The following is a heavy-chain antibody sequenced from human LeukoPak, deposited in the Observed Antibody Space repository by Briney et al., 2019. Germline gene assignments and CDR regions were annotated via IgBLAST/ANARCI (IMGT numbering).Heavy chain of an antibody. CDR2: INPNSGDT. CDR1: GYTFTGYY. J-gene: IGHJ4*02. Sequence: ASVKVSCKASGYTFTGYYMHWVRQAPGQGLEWMGWINPNSGDTKFAREFQGRVTMTRDTSISTAYMGLSRLRSDDTAVYYCATQRGSYLWGTAFDYRGQGTLVTVSS. V-gene: IGHV1-2*02. CDR3: ATQRGSYLWGTAFDY. D-gene: IGHD3-16*01.